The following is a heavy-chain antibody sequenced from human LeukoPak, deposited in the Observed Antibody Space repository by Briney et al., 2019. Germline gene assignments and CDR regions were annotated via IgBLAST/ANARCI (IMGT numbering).Heavy chain of an antibody. CDR3: ARVMGATYYDFWSGYPYDAFDI. D-gene: IGHD3-3*01. CDR2: INHSGST. J-gene: IGHJ3*02. Sequence: SETLSLTCAVYGGSFSGYYWSWIRQPPGKGLEWIGEINHSGSTNYNPSLKSRVTISVDTSKNQFSQKLSSVTAADTAVYYCARVMGATYYDFWSGYPYDAFDIWGQGTMVTVSS. CDR1: GGSFSGYY. V-gene: IGHV4-34*01.